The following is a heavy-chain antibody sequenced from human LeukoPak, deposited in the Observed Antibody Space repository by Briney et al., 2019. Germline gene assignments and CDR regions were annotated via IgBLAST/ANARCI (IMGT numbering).Heavy chain of an antibody. CDR1: GFTFSSYS. CDR2: ISSSSSYI. Sequence: GGSLRLSCAASGFTFSSYSMNWVRQAPGKGLEWVSSISSSSSYIYYADSVKGRFTISRDNAKNSLYLQLNSLRADDTAVYYCARLTGTTGFDYWGQGTLVIVSS. V-gene: IGHV3-21*01. CDR3: ARLTGTTGFDY. J-gene: IGHJ4*02. D-gene: IGHD1-1*01.